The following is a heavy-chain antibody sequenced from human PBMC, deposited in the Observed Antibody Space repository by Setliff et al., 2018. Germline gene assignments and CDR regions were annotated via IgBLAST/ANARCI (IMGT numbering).Heavy chain of an antibody. D-gene: IGHD6-6*01. CDR2: INHRGST. CDR1: GGTFSDYY. CDR3: ARGRNIAARLLDS. V-gene: IGHV4-34*01. Sequence: EILSLTCAAYGGTFSDYYWTWIRQPPGKGLEWIGEINHRGSTNYNPSLKSRATISIDTSKDQFSLKLISMSAADTAVYFCARGRNIAARLLDSWGQGALVTVSS. J-gene: IGHJ4*02.